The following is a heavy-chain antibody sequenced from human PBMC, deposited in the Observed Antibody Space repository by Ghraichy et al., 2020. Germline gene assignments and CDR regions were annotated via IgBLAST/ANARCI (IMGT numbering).Heavy chain of an antibody. Sequence: SLRLSCAASGFTFDDYAMHWVRQAPGKGLEWVSGISWNSGSIGYADSVKGRFTISRDNAKNSLYLQMNSLRAEDTALYYCAKSHLSMVRGEDWFDPWGQGTLVTVSS. CDR3: AKSHLSMVRGEDWFDP. J-gene: IGHJ5*02. CDR1: GFTFDDYA. V-gene: IGHV3-9*01. D-gene: IGHD3-10*01. CDR2: ISWNSGSI.